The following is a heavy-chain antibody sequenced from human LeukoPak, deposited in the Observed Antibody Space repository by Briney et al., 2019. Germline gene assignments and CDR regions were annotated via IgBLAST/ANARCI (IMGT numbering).Heavy chain of an antibody. CDR1: GGTFSSYA. CDR2: IIPIFGTA. V-gene: IGHV1-69*13. Sequence: SVKVSCKASGGTFSSYAISWVRQAPGQGLEWMGGIIPIFGTANYAQKFQGRVTITADESTSTAYMELSSLRSEDTAVYYCARDHSSGLYYFDYWGPGTLVTVSS. D-gene: IGHD6-19*01. J-gene: IGHJ4*02. CDR3: ARDHSSGLYYFDY.